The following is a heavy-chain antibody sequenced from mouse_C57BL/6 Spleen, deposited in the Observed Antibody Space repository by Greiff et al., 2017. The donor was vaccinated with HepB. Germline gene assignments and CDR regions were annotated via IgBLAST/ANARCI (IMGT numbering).Heavy chain of an antibody. CDR2: INPGSGGT. V-gene: IGHV1-54*01. D-gene: IGHD1-1*01. CDR3: ARAGTVVAPYFDY. Sequence: QVQLQQSGAELVRPGTSVKVSCKASGYSFTNYLIEWVKQRPGQGLEWIGVINPGSGGTNYNEKFKGKATLTADKSSSTAYMQLSSLTSEDSAVYFCARAGTVVAPYFDYWGQGTTLTVSS. J-gene: IGHJ2*01. CDR1: GYSFTNYL.